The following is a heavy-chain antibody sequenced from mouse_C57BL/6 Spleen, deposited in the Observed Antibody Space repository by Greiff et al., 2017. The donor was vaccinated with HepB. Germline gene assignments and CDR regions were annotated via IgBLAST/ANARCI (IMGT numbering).Heavy chain of an antibody. CDR1: GYTFTSYW. Sequence: QVHVKQSGAELAKPGASVKLSCKASGYTFTSYWMHWVKQRPGQGLEWIGYINPSSGYTKYNQKFKDKATLTADKSSSTAYMQLSSLTYEDSAVYYCARSLEDYYYAMDYWGQGTSVTVSS. CDR2: INPSSGYT. CDR3: ARSLEDYYYAMDY. V-gene: IGHV1-7*01. D-gene: IGHD1-2*01. J-gene: IGHJ4*01.